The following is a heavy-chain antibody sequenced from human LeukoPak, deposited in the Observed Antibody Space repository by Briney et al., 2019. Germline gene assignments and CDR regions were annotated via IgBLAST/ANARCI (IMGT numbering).Heavy chain of an antibody. V-gene: IGHV3-21*01. CDR3: ARDYGSGSYPPGY. CDR2: ISSSSSYI. J-gene: IGHJ4*02. CDR1: GFTFSRHS. Sequence: GGSLRLSCAASGFTFSRHSMNWVRQAPGKGLEWVSSISSSSSYIYYADSVKGRVTISRDNTRNSMYLQMNSLRAEDTAVYYCARDYGSGSYPPGYWGQGTLVTVSS. D-gene: IGHD3-10*01.